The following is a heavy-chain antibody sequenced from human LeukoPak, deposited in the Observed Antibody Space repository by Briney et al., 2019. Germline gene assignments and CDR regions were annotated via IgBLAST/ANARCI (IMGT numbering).Heavy chain of an antibody. CDR1: GGSISSGSYY. J-gene: IGHJ5*02. CDR2: IYTSGST. V-gene: IGHV4-61*02. Sequence: SETLSLTCTVSGGSISSGSYYWSWIRQPAGKGLEWIGRIYTSGSTNYNPSLKSRVTISVDTSKNQFSLKLSSVTAADTAVYYCARLLPTIWIRGLSRLNWFDPWGQGTLVTVSS. CDR3: ARLLPTIWIRGLSRLNWFDP. D-gene: IGHD3-10*01.